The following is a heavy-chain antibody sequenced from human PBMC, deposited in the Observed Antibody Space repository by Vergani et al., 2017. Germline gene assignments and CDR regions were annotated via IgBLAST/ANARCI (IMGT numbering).Heavy chain of an antibody. D-gene: IGHD3-16*01. V-gene: IGHV4-38-2*02. CDR2: IYHSGSN. J-gene: IGHJ5*02. Sequence: QVQLQESGPGLVKPSETLSLTCTVSGYSISSGYYWGWIRQPPGKGLEGIGRIYHSGSNYYNPSLKSRGTISVDTSKNQFSLKLSSVTAADTAVYYCAGDSGGYVWGSYEAWFDPWGQGTLVTVSS. CDR1: GYSISSGYY. CDR3: AGDSGGYVWGSYEAWFDP.